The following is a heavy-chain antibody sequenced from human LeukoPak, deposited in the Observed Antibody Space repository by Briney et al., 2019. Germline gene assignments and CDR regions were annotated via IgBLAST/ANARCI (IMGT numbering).Heavy chain of an antibody. Sequence: ASVKVSCKASGYTFSGHYMYWVRQAPGQGLEWMGWINPDSGGTTYAQKFRGRVTMTRDTSINTAYMELSGLISNDTAVYYCARSDDLPGDFDCWGQGTLVTVSS. D-gene: IGHD1-1*01. V-gene: IGHV1-2*02. J-gene: IGHJ4*02. CDR3: ARSDDLPGDFDC. CDR1: GYTFSGHY. CDR2: INPDSGGT.